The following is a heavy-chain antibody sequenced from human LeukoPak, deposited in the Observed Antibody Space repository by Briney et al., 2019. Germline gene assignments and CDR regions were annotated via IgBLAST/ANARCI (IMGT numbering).Heavy chain of an antibody. Sequence: GGALRPPCAAAGFTFRSYGMHWGRPAPGQGLEWVAFIRFYGSNKYYADSVKGRFTISRDNSKNTLYLQMNSLRAEDTAVYYCAKADSSGYYYYYYYYMDVWGKGTTVTISS. CDR1: GFTFRSYG. CDR2: IRFYGSNK. J-gene: IGHJ6*03. V-gene: IGHV3-30*02. CDR3: AKADSSGYYYYYYYYMDV. D-gene: IGHD3-22*01.